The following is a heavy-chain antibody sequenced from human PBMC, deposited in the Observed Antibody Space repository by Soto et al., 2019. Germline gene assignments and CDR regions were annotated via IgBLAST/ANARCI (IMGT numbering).Heavy chain of an antibody. D-gene: IGHD6-13*01. V-gene: IGHV3-23*01. Sequence: EVQLLESGGGLVQPGGSLRLSCAASGFTFSSYAMTWVRRAPGKGLEGVSAISGGTSSTYYADSVMGRFTISRDNPKNTLYLQMNSLRAEDTAVYYCAKERWAAAGTPTLDYWGQGTLVTFAA. CDR2: ISGGTSST. J-gene: IGHJ4*02. CDR1: GFTFSSYA. CDR3: AKERWAAAGTPTLDY.